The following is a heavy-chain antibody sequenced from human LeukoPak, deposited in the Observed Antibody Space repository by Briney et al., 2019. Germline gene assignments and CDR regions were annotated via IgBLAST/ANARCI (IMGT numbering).Heavy chain of an antibody. CDR3: ARGIEMATIGDC. CDR1: GYTFTDYY. CDR2: INPNSGGT. D-gene: IGHD5-24*01. Sequence: ASVKVSCKASGYTFTDYYMHLVRQAPGQGLEWMGWINPNSGGTNYAQRFQGRVTMTRDTSISTVYMELSRLRSDDTAVYYCARGIEMATIGDCWGQGTLVTVSS. V-gene: IGHV1-2*02. J-gene: IGHJ4*02.